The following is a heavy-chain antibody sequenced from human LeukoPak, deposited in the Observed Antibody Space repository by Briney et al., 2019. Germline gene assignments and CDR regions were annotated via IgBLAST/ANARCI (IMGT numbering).Heavy chain of an antibody. CDR1: GFTFSSYW. CDR2: IKQDGSEK. D-gene: IGHD3-16*01. Sequence: GWSLRLSCAASGFTFSSYWMSWVRQAPGKGLEWVANIKQDGSEKYYVDSVKGRFTISRDNAKNSLYLQMNSLRAEDTALYYCARDLGFSGRFGNFDYWGQGTLVTVSS. J-gene: IGHJ4*02. CDR3: ARDLGFSGRFGNFDY. V-gene: IGHV3-7*03.